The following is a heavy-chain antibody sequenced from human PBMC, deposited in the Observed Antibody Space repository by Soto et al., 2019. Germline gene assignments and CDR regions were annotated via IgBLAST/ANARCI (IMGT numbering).Heavy chain of an antibody. Sequence: ASVKVSCKASGYTFTSYAMHWVRQAPGQRLEWMGWINAGNGNTKYSQKFQGRVTITRDTSASTAYMELSSLRSEDTAVYYCARDPGGIVVVPASIGYWFDPRGQGTLVTVPS. CDR3: ARDPGGIVVVPASIGYWFDP. V-gene: IGHV1-3*01. D-gene: IGHD2-2*01. J-gene: IGHJ5*02. CDR1: GYTFTSYA. CDR2: INAGNGNT.